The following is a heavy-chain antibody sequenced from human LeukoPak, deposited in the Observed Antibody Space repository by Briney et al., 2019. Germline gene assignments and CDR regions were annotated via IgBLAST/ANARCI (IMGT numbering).Heavy chain of an antibody. CDR1: GFTFSSYS. CDR2: ISSSSSYI. D-gene: IGHD1-26*01. Sequence: GGSLRRSCAASGFTFSSYSMNWVRQAPGEGLEWVSSISSSSSYIYYADSVKGRFTVSRDNAKNSLYLQMNSLRAEDTAVYYCARDLSGSYRLDEIDYWGQGTLVTVSS. J-gene: IGHJ4*02. V-gene: IGHV3-21*01. CDR3: ARDLSGSYRLDEIDY.